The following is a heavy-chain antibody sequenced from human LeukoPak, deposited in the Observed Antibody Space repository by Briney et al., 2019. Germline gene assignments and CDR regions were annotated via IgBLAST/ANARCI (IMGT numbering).Heavy chain of an antibody. CDR1: GFTVSSNY. Sequence: GGSLRLSCAASGFTVSSNYMSWVRQAPGKGLEWVSAISGSGGSTYYADSVKGRFTISRDNSKNTLYLQMNSLRAEDTAVYYCARDYGGNPFDYWGQGTLVTVSS. CDR3: ARDYGGNPFDY. V-gene: IGHV3-23*01. J-gene: IGHJ4*02. D-gene: IGHD4-23*01. CDR2: ISGSGGST.